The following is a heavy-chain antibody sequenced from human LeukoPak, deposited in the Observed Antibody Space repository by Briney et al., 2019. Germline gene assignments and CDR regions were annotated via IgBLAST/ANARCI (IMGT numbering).Heavy chain of an antibody. Sequence: ASVKVSCKASGYTFTSYAMHWVRQAPGQRLEWMGWINAGNGNTKYSQKFQGRVTITRDTSASTAYMELSSLRSEDTAVYYCARALAAADGNDYWGQGTLVTVSS. CDR1: GYTFTSYA. J-gene: IGHJ4*02. CDR2: INAGNGNT. CDR3: ARALAAADGNDY. D-gene: IGHD6-13*01. V-gene: IGHV1-3*01.